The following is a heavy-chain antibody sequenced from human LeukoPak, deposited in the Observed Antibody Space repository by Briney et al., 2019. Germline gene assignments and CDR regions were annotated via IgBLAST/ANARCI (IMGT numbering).Heavy chain of an antibody. CDR2: IYPGDSHT. CDR1: GYNFTTYW. Sequence: GASLKISCRGSGYNFTTYWIGWVRQMPGKGLEWMGIIYPGDSHTRYSPSFQGQVTISADKSSSTAYLQWSSLKTSDTAMYYCATFFIFGGNSKGYFDNWGQGTLVTVSS. D-gene: IGHD4-23*01. J-gene: IGHJ4*02. CDR3: ATFFIFGGNSKGYFDN. V-gene: IGHV5-51*01.